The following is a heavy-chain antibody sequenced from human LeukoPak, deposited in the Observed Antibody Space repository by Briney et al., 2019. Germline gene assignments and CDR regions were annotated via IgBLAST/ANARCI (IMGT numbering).Heavy chain of an antibody. Sequence: LGGSLRLSCAASGFTFSSYWMHWVRQAPGKGLVWVSGINNDGSSTKYADSVKGRFTISRDNAKNTLYVQVNSLRVDDTAVYYCARGQGHGFDIWGQGTMVTVSS. V-gene: IGHV3-74*01. J-gene: IGHJ3*02. CDR3: ARGQGHGFDI. CDR1: GFTFSSYW. CDR2: INNDGSST.